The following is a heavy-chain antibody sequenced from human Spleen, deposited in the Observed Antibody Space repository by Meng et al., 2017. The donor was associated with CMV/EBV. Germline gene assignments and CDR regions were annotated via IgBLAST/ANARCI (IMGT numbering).Heavy chain of an antibody. J-gene: IGHJ4*02. D-gene: IGHD2-2*01. CDR1: GTAISTSNW. V-gene: IGHV4-4*02. CDR2: VYHSGYT. Sequence: AFSGTAISTSNWWSWVRQHPGKGLEWIGEVYHSGYTNYNPSLKSRVTMSVDRSKNQFSLKLNSVTAADTAVYYCARVTEYGGNCFDSWGQGTLVTVSS. CDR3: ARVTEYGGNCFDS.